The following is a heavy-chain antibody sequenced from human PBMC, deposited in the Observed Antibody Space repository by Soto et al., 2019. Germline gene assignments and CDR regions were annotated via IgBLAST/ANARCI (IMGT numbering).Heavy chain of an antibody. Sequence: ASVKVSCKASGYTFTGYSMHWVRQAPGQGLEWMGWINPNSGGTNYAQKFQGRVTMTRDTSISTAYMELSRLRSDDTAVYYCANLEYSSSSNDYWGQGTLVTVSS. J-gene: IGHJ4*02. V-gene: IGHV1-2*02. CDR3: ANLEYSSSSNDY. CDR1: GYTFTGYS. CDR2: INPNSGGT. D-gene: IGHD6-6*01.